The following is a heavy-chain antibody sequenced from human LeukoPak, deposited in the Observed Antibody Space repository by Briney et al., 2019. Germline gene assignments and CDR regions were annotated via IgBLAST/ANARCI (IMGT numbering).Heavy chain of an antibody. J-gene: IGHJ4*02. V-gene: IGHV1-69*05. CDR3: ASRGFNFWSGYSFDY. D-gene: IGHD3-3*01. CDR2: IIPIFGTA. CDR1: GGTFSSYA. Sequence: SVKVSCKASGGTFSSYAISWVRQAPGQGLEWMGGIIPIFGTANYAQKFQGRVTITTDESTSTAYMELSSLRSEDTAVYYCASRGFNFWSGYSFDYWGQGTLVTVSS.